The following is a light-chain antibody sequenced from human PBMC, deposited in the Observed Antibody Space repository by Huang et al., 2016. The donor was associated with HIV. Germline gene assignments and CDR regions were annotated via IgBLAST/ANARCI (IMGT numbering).Light chain of an antibody. V-gene: IGKV3-15*01. CDR1: QSVATQ. CDR2: GAS. CDR3: QQYNTSPTT. J-gene: IGKJ3*01. Sequence: EIIMTQFPATLSLSPGERATLSCRASQSVATQSAWYQQKPGQAPRLLSFGASNRATGVPDRFSGSGSGTEFTLTISNLQSEDFAVYYCQQYNTSPTTFGPGTRVDVK.